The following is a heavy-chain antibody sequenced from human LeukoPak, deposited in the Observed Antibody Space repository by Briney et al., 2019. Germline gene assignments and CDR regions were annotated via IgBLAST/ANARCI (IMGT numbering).Heavy chain of an antibody. CDR2: IYYSGST. V-gene: IGHV4-59*01. D-gene: IGHD3-9*01. CDR3: AREFYDILTGYYYGMDV. CDR1: GGSISSYY. J-gene: IGHJ6*04. Sequence: SETLSLTCTVSGGSISSYYWSWIRQPPGKGLEWIGYIYYSGSTNYNPSLKSRVTISVDTSKYQFSLKLSSVTAADTAVYYCAREFYDILTGYYYGMDVWGKGTTVTVSS.